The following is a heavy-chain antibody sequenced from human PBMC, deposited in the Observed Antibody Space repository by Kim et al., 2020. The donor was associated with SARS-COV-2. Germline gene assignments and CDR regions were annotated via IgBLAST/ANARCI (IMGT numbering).Heavy chain of an antibody. D-gene: IGHD3-9*01. Sequence: ASVKVSCKASGYTFTSYGISWVRQAPGQGLEWMGWISAYNGNTNYAQKLQGRVTMTTDTSTSTAYMELRSLRSDDTAVYYCARSYYDILTGSFDPWGQGTLVTVSS. J-gene: IGHJ5*02. V-gene: IGHV1-18*01. CDR3: ARSYYDILTGSFDP. CDR1: GYTFTSYG. CDR2: ISAYNGNT.